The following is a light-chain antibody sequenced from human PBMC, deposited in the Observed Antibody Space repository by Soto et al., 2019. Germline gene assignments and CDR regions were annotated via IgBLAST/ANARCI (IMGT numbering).Light chain of an antibody. CDR1: QSVGSSY. J-gene: IGKJ4*01. CDR2: GAS. CDR3: QQYGSSPLT. V-gene: IGKV3-20*01. Sequence: EILLTQSPGTLSLSPGERATLSCRASQSVGSSYLAWYQQKPGQAPWLLIYGASSRATGIPDRFSGSGSETDFTLTISRLEPEDFAVYYCQQYGSSPLTFGGGTKVEIK.